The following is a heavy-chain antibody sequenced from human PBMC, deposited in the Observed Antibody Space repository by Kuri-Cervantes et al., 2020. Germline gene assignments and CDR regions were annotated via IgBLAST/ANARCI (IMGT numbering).Heavy chain of an antibody. CDR2: IDWDDDK. Sequence: SGPTLVKPTQTLTLTCTFSGFSLSTSGVGVSWIRQPPGKALEWLARIDWDDDKYYSTSLKTRLTISKDTSKNQVVLTMTNMDPVDTATYYCARIRGGENAFDIWGQGTMVTVSS. V-gene: IGHV2-70*11. J-gene: IGHJ3*02. CDR1: GFSLSTSGVG. CDR3: ARIRGGENAFDI. D-gene: IGHD3-16*01.